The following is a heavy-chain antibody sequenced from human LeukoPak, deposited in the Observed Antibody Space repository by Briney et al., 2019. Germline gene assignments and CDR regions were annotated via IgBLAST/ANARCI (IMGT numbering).Heavy chain of an antibody. Sequence: SVKVSCKASGGTFISYAISWVRQAPGQGLEWMGGIIPIFGTANYAQKFQGRVTITADESTSTAYMELSSLRSEDTAVYYCARETPPGLLGDYWGQGTLVTVSS. V-gene: IGHV1-69*13. CDR3: ARETPPGLLGDY. D-gene: IGHD1-26*01. J-gene: IGHJ4*02. CDR1: GGTFISYA. CDR2: IIPIFGTA.